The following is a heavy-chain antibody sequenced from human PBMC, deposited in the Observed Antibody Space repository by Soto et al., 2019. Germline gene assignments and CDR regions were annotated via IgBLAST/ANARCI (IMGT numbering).Heavy chain of an antibody. D-gene: IGHD3-10*01. CDR2: IIASGGST. CDR1: GFTFNIYA. CDR3: AKDWWSAMDRGENGRFDT. J-gene: IGHJ5*02. Sequence: EVQLLESGGGLVQLGGSLRLSCAASGFTFNIYAMSWVRQAPGRGLEWLSSIIASGGSTYYADSVKGRFTISRDNSKNTVYLQMNSLRAEDTAVYYGAKDWWSAMDRGENGRFDTWGQGTLVTVSS. V-gene: IGHV3-23*01.